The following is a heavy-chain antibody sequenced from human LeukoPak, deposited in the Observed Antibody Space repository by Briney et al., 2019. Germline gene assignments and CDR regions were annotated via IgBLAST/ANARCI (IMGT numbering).Heavy chain of an antibody. CDR1: GFTFSSYG. CDR2: IWYDGTNK. D-gene: IGHD1-7*01. CDR3: AKGNGTTDYYYMDV. J-gene: IGHJ6*03. Sequence: GRSLRLSCAASGFTFSSYGMHWVRQAPGKGLEWVAVIWYDGTNKYYADSVKGRFTISRDNSKNTLYLQMNNLRAEDTAVYYCAKGNGTTDYYYMDVWGKGTTVTVSS. V-gene: IGHV3-33*06.